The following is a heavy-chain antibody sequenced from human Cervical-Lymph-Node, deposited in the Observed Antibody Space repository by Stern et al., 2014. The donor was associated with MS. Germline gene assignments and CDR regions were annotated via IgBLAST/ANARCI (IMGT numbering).Heavy chain of an antibody. V-gene: IGHV3-48*01. Sequence: EVQLVESGGGLVQPGGSLRLSCAASGFTFSSYSMNWVRQAPGKGLEWVSYISSSSSTIYYADSVKGRFTISRDNAKNSLYLQMNSLRAEDTAVYYCARVQKLAFDYWGQGTLVTVSS. J-gene: IGHJ4*02. CDR3: ARVQKLAFDY. CDR2: ISSSSSTI. D-gene: IGHD6-13*01. CDR1: GFTFSSYS.